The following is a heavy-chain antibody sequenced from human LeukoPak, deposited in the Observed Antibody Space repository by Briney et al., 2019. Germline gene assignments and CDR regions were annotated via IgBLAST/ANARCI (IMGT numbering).Heavy chain of an antibody. D-gene: IGHD6-6*01. Sequence: ASVTVSCKASGYTFTGYYMHWVRQAPGQGLGWMGWINPNSGGTNYAQKFQGRVTMTRDTSISTAYMELSRLRSDDTAVYYCARVYTRGSSSSGIDYWGQGTLVTVSS. CDR2: INPNSGGT. V-gene: IGHV1-2*02. CDR1: GYTFTGYY. CDR3: ARVYTRGSSSSGIDY. J-gene: IGHJ4*02.